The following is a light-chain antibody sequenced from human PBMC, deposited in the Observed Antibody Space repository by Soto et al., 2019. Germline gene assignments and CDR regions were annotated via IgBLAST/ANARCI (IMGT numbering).Light chain of an antibody. CDR1: QGISAK. CDR2: DAS. CDR3: QQCYTLSA. Sequence: QVTQAPSYLAASVRDKVTLTCRASQGISAKLIWYQQKPGKAPKLLIFDASSLQSGVPSRFSGSGSETEFTLTISSLQPEDFATYYCQQCYTLSAFGQGTRLEIK. V-gene: IGKV1-39*01. J-gene: IGKJ5*01.